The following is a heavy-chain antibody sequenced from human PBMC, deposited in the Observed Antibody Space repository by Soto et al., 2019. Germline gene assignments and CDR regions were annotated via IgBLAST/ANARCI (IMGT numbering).Heavy chain of an antibody. J-gene: IGHJ6*02. CDR2: ISYDGSNK. CDR3: AKDHASIAAPVPYYYYYYGMDV. Sequence: GGSLRLSCAASGFTFSSYGMHWVRQAPGKGLEWVAVISYDGSNKYYADSVKGRFTISRDNSKNTLYLQMNSLRAEDTAVYYCAKDHASIAAPVPYYYYYYGMDVWGQGTTVTVSS. CDR1: GFTFSSYG. V-gene: IGHV3-30*18. D-gene: IGHD6-6*01.